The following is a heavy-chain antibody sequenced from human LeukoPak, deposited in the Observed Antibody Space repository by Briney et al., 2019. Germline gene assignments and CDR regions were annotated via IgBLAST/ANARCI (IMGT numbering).Heavy chain of an antibody. CDR1: GFTFSSDG. CDR2: ISYDGSNK. CDR3: AKDGGYCGGDCYSLLLDY. Sequence: GRSLRLSCAASGFTFSSDGMHWVRQAPGKGLECVAVISYDGSNKYYADSVKGRFTISRDNSKNTLYLQMNSLRAEDTAVYYCAKDGGYCGGDCYSLLLDYWGQGTLVTVSS. V-gene: IGHV3-30*18. D-gene: IGHD2-21*02. J-gene: IGHJ4*02.